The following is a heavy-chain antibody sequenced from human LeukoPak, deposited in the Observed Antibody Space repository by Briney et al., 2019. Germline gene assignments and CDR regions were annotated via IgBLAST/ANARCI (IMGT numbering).Heavy chain of an antibody. CDR1: GGSISNYY. Sequence: SETLSLTCTVSGGSISNYYWSWIRQPPGKGLEWIGYIYYSGSTYYNPSLKSRVTISVDTSKNQISLKLSSVTAADTAVYYCASFYQAYYFDYWGQGTLVTVSS. D-gene: IGHD2-21*01. J-gene: IGHJ4*02. CDR3: ASFYQAYYFDY. V-gene: IGHV4-59*08. CDR2: IYYSGST.